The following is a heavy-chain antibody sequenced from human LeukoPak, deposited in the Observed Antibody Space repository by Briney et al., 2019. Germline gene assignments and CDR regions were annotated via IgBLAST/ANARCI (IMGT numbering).Heavy chain of an antibody. V-gene: IGHV3-21*01. CDR3: ARDSYDIFTGTDY. Sequence: GGSLRLSCAASGFTFSSYSMNWVRQAPGKGLEWVSSISSSSSYIYYADSVKGRFTISRDNAKNPLYLQMNSLRAEDTAVYYCARDSYDIFTGTDYWGQGTLVTVSS. CDR2: ISSSSSYI. D-gene: IGHD3-9*01. CDR1: GFTFSSYS. J-gene: IGHJ4*02.